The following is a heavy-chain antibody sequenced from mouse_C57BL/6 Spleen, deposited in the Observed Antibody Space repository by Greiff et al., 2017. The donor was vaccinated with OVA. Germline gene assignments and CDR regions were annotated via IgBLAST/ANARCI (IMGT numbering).Heavy chain of an antibody. Sequence: EVQVVESGGGLVKPGGSLKLSCAASGFTFSDYGMHRVRQAPEKGLEWVAYISSGSSTIYYADTVKGRFTISRDNAKNTLFLQMTSLRSEDTAMYYCARNWENFDYWGQGTTLTVSS. CDR1: GFTFSDYG. CDR3: ARNWENFDY. D-gene: IGHD4-1*01. J-gene: IGHJ2*01. V-gene: IGHV5-17*01. CDR2: ISSGSSTI.